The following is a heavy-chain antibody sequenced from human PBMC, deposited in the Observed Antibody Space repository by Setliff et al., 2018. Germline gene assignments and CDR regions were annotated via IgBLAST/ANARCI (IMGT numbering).Heavy chain of an antibody. Sequence: SETLSLTCTVSGGSISRYYWSWIRQPAGKGLEWIGHIYIGGSANYNHSLKSRVTMSIDTSKNQFSLKLNSVTAADMAVYYCAREQWLDPPGYYYMDVWAKGTTVTVSS. J-gene: IGHJ6*03. CDR1: GGSISRYY. CDR2: IYIGGSA. D-gene: IGHD6-19*01. CDR3: AREQWLDPPGYYYMDV. V-gene: IGHV4-4*07.